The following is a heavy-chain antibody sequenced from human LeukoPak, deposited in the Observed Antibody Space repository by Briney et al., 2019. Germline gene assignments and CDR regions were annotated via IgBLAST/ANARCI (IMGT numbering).Heavy chain of an antibody. D-gene: IGHD4-11*01. Sequence: SETLSLTCTVSGGSISSYYWSWIRQPPGRGLEWIGYIYYSGSTNYNPSLKSRVTISVDTSKNQFSLKLSSVTAADTAVYYCARVSSKPPHIWFDPWGQGTLVTVSS. V-gene: IGHV4-59*01. CDR2: IYYSGST. CDR3: ARVSSKPPHIWFDP. J-gene: IGHJ5*02. CDR1: GGSISSYY.